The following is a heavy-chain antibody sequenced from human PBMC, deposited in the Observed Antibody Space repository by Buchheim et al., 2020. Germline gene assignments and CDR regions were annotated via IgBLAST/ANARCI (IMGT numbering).Heavy chain of an antibody. CDR2: IYYSGVT. D-gene: IGHD3-16*01. V-gene: IGHV4-30-4*01. CDR1: GGSISSGDYY. Sequence: QVQLQESGPGLVKPSQTLSLTCTVSGGSISSGDYYWSWIRQPPGKGLEWIAYIYYSGVTYYNPSLKSRLSMSVDTPKNQFSQKMPSVAAADTAVYDCAGGGNGFDPGGQGTL. J-gene: IGHJ5*02. CDR3: AGGGNGFDP.